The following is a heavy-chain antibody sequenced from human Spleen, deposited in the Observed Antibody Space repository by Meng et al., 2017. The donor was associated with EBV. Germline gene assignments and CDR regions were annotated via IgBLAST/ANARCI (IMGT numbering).Heavy chain of an antibody. V-gene: IGHV1-3*01. J-gene: IGHJ4*02. CDR3: ARGSGGYDPFDY. D-gene: IGHD5-12*01. Sequence: LVQFGGEVKKPGASVKVSCNASGYTFTSYDMDWVRQDPGQRLEWMGWINAGNGNTKYSQKFQGRVTITRDTSASTAYMELSSLRSEDTAVYYCARGSGGYDPFDYWGQGTLVTVSS. CDR2: INAGNGNT. CDR1: GYTFTSYD.